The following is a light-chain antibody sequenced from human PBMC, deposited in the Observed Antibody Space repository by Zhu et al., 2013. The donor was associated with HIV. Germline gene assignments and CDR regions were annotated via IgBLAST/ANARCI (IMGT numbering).Light chain of an antibody. CDR3: AAWDDSLSGWV. CDR2: RNN. V-gene: IGLV1-47*01. CDR1: TSNIGSNF. J-gene: IGLJ3*02. Sequence: QSVVTQSPSTSGRPGQTVFISCSGTTSNIGSNFVSWYQHLPGTAPKLLIYRNNQRPSGVPERFSGSKSGTSASLAISGLRADDESDYVCAAWDDSLSGWVFGGGTKLTV.